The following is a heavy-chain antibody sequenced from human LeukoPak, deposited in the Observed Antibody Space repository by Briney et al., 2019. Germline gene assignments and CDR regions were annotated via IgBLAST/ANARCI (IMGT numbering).Heavy chain of an antibody. CDR2: IIPILGIA. V-gene: IGHV1-69*04. CDR3: ARDRDDDGPLNG. D-gene: IGHD5-24*01. Sequence: SVKVSCKASGGTFSSYAISWVRQAPGQGLEWMGRIIPILGIANYAQKFQGRVTITADKSTSTAYVELSSLRSEDTAVYYCARDRDDDGPLNGWGQGTLVTVSS. J-gene: IGHJ4*02. CDR1: GGTFSSYA.